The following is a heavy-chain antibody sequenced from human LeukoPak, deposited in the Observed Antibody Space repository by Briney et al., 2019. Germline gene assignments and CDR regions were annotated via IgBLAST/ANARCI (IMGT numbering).Heavy chain of an antibody. CDR1: GYSFTSYW. Sequence: PGESLKISCKGSGYSFTSYWIGWVRQMPGKGLEWMGIICPGDSDTRYSPSFQGQVTISADKSISTAYLQWSSLKASDTAMYYCARYNDESYYYMDVWGKGTTVTVSS. V-gene: IGHV5-51*01. CDR3: ARYNDESYYYMDV. J-gene: IGHJ6*03. CDR2: ICPGDSDT. D-gene: IGHD1-1*01.